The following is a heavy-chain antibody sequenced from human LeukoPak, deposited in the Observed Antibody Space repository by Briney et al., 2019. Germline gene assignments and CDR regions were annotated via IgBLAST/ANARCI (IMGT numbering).Heavy chain of an antibody. CDR3: HRLSYVSN. J-gene: IGHJ4*02. Sequence: GGSLRLSCAVSGFTFSSRLMHWVRQAPGNGLVWVALIKDDGTTNYQNSVRGRFTASRDDAKNTVYLQRSSLRGDDTAVYYCHRLSYVSNWGQGTLVTVSA. CDR2: IKDDGTT. CDR1: GFTFSSRL. D-gene: IGHD3-22*01. V-gene: IGHV3-74*01.